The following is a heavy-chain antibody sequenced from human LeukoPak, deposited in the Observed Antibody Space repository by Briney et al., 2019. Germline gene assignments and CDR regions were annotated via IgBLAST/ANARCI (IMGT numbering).Heavy chain of an antibody. CDR3: ARVPFSMVRGVILYYFDY. D-gene: IGHD3-10*01. J-gene: IGHJ4*02. CDR2: MNPNSGNT. Sequence: ASVKVSCKASGYTFTSYDINWVRQATGQGLEWMGWMNPNSGNTGYAQKFQGRVTMTRNTSISTAYMELSNLRSEDTAVYYCARVPFSMVRGVILYYFDYWGQGTLVTVSS. V-gene: IGHV1-8*01. CDR1: GYTFTSYD.